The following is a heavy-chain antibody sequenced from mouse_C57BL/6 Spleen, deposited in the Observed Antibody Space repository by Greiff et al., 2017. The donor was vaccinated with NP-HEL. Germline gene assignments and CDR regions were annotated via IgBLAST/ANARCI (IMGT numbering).Heavy chain of an antibody. J-gene: IGHJ2*01. V-gene: IGHV1-55*01. CDR3: ARGTLYYGNYDY. D-gene: IGHD2-1*01. Sequence: QVQLQQPGAELVKPGASVKMSCKASGYTFTSYWITWVKQRPGQGLEWIGDIYPGSGSTNYNEKFKSKATLTVDTSSSTAYMQLSSLTSEDSAVYYCARGTLYYGNYDYWGQGTTLTVSS. CDR2: IYPGSGST. CDR1: GYTFTSYW.